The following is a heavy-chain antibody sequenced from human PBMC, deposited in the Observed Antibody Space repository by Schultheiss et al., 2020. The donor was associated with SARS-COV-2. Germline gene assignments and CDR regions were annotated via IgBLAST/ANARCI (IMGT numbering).Heavy chain of an antibody. CDR2: IYHSGST. D-gene: IGHD6-19*01. CDR1: GGSISSGSYY. Sequence: SETLSLTCTVSGGSISSGSYYWSWIRQPPGKGLEWIGYIYHSGSTYYNPSLKSRVTISVDTSKNQFSLKLSSVTAADTAVYYCAREQAVAVAGTLYYYGMDVWGQGTTVTVSS. J-gene: IGHJ6*02. CDR3: AREQAVAVAGTLYYYGMDV. V-gene: IGHV4-31*03.